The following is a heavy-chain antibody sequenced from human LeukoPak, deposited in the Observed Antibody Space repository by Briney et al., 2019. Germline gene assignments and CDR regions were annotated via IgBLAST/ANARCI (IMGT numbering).Heavy chain of an antibody. V-gene: IGHV3-30*04. CDR3: ARDSSGDFDY. D-gene: IGHD6-19*01. CDR1: GFSFSSTL. J-gene: IGHJ4*02. CDR2: ISYDGSNK. Sequence: GGSLRLSCAASGFSFSSTLLTWVRQAPGKGLEWVAVISYDGSNKYYADSVKGRFTISRDNSKNTLYLQMNSLRAEDTAVYYCARDSSGDFDYWGQGTLVTVSS.